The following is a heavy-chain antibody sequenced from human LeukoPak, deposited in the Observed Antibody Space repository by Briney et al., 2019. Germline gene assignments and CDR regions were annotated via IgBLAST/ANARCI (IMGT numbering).Heavy chain of an antibody. Sequence: QTGGSLRLSCAASGFTFSSYGMHWVRQAPGKGLEWVAFIRYDGSNKYYADSVKGRFTISRDNSKNTLYLQMNSLRAEDTAVYYCAKDQGTVTEIDYWGQGTLVTVSS. D-gene: IGHD4-11*01. J-gene: IGHJ4*02. V-gene: IGHV3-30*02. CDR3: AKDQGTVTEIDY. CDR2: IRYDGSNK. CDR1: GFTFSSYG.